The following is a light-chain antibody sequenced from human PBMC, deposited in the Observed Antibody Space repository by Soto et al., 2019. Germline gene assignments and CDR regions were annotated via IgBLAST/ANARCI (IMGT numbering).Light chain of an antibody. Sequence: DIQMTQSPSSLSASERDRVTITCRASQSISNYLNWYQQKPGKAPKLLIYAASSLQSGVPSRFSGSGSGTDFTLTISSLQPEDFATDYCQQSYSAPYTFGQGTKVAIK. J-gene: IGKJ2*01. V-gene: IGKV1-39*01. CDR1: QSISNY. CDR3: QQSYSAPYT. CDR2: AAS.